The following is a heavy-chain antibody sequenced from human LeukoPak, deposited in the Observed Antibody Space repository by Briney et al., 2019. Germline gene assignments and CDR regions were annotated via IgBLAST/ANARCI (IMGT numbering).Heavy chain of an antibody. J-gene: IGHJ5*02. CDR2: IYYSGST. Sequence: SETLSLTYTVSDDSISDYYRGWIRQPPGKGLEWIGSIYYSGSTYYNPSLKSRVTISVDTSKNHFSLKLSSVTAADTAVYYCARVKRTAGNYWFDPWGQGTLVTVSS. V-gene: IGHV4-38-2*02. CDR1: DDSISDYY. D-gene: IGHD6-13*01. CDR3: ARVKRTAGNYWFDP.